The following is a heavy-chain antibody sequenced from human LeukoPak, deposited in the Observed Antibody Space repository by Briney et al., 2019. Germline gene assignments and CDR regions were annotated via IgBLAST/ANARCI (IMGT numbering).Heavy chain of an antibody. J-gene: IGHJ4*02. Sequence: GRSLRLSCAASGFTFSSYAMHWVRQAPGKGLEWVAVISYDGSNKYYADSVKGRFTISRDNSKNTLYLQMNSLRAEDTAVYYCASHYYYDSSGPLDYWGQGTLVTVSS. CDR2: ISYDGSNK. V-gene: IGHV3-30-3*01. D-gene: IGHD3-22*01. CDR1: GFTFSSYA. CDR3: ASHYYYDSSGPLDY.